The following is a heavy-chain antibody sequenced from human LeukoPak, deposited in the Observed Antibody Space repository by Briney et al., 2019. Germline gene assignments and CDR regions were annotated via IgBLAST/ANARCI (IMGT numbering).Heavy chain of an antibody. CDR3: AREGGGYSYGPRFDY. V-gene: IGHV1-69*13. D-gene: IGHD5-18*01. CDR1: GGTFSSYA. Sequence: ASVKVSCKASGGTFSSYAISWVRQAPGQGLEWMGGIIPIFGTANYAQKFQGRVTITADESTSTAYMELSSLRSEDTAVYYCAREGGGYSYGPRFDYWSQGTLVTVSS. CDR2: IIPIFGTA. J-gene: IGHJ4*02.